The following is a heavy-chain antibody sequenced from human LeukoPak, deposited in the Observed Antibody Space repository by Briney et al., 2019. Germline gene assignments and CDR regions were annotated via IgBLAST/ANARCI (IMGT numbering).Heavy chain of an antibody. J-gene: IGHJ4*02. Sequence: PSETLSLTCAVYGGSFSGYYWSWIRQPPGKGLEWIGEINHSGSTNYNPSLKSRVTISVDTSKNQFSLKLSSVTAADTAVYYCARGIVVVPAAISLSRPGARFDCWGQGTLVTVSS. D-gene: IGHD2-2*02. V-gene: IGHV4-34*01. CDR1: GGSFSGYY. CDR2: INHSGST. CDR3: ARGIVVVPAAISLSRPGARFDC.